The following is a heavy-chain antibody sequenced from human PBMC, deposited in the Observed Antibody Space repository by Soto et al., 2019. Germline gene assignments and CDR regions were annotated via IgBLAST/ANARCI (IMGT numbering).Heavy chain of an antibody. Sequence: EVQLVESGGGLVKPGGSLRLSCAASGFTFSSYSMNWVRQAPGKGLEWVSSISSSSSYIYYADSVKGRFTISRDNAKNSLYLQMNSVRAEDTAVYYCAREGDYGDYGLFDYWGQGTLVTVSS. CDR2: ISSSSSYI. CDR3: AREGDYGDYGLFDY. V-gene: IGHV3-21*01. D-gene: IGHD4-17*01. J-gene: IGHJ4*02. CDR1: GFTFSSYS.